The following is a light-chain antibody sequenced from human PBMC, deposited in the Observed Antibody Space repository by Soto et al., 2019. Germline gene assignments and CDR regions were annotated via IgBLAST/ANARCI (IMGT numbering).Light chain of an antibody. CDR2: EVP. V-gene: IGLV2-14*01. Sequence: QSALTQPASVSGSPGQSITISCTGTSSDIGAYDYVSWYQQYPGRVPKLLIHEVPNRPSGVSDRFSGSKSGNTASLTISGLQTEDEADYYCSSHAGSSAFYVFGTGTKVTVL. CDR3: SSHAGSSAFYV. J-gene: IGLJ1*01. CDR1: SSDIGAYDY.